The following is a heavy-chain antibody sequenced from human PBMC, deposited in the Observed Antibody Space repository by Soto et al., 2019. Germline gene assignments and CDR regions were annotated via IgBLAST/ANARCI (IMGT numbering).Heavy chain of an antibody. CDR1: GGSFSGYY. CDR2: INHSGST. D-gene: IGHD3-16*02. V-gene: IGHV4-34*01. Sequence: QVQLQQWGAGLLKPSETLSLTCAVYGGSFSGYYWSWIRQPPGKGLEWIGEINHSGSTNYNPSLKSRVTISVDTSKNQFSLKLSSVMAADTAVYYCARGDDYVWGSYRLPHRAEDAFDIWGQGTMVTVSS. J-gene: IGHJ3*02. CDR3: ARGDDYVWGSYRLPHRAEDAFDI.